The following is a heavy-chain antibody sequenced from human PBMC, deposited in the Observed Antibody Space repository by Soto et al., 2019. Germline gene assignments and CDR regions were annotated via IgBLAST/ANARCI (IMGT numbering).Heavy chain of an antibody. V-gene: IGHV3-21*01. CDR2: ISSTTNYI. CDR3: ARESEDLTSNFDY. Sequence: PGVSLRLSCAASCFTFSRYSMNCVRQSPGKGLEWVSSISSTTNYIYYADSMKGRFTVSRDNAKNSVYLDMNSLSAEDTAVYYCARESEDLTSNFDYWGQGTLVTVSS. J-gene: IGHJ4*02. CDR1: CFTFSRYS.